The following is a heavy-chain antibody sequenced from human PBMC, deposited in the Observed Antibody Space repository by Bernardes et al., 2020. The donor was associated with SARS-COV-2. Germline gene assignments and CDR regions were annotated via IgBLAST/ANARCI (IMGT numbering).Heavy chain of an antibody. Sequence: GGSLRLSCAASGFTLGSYWMHWARQAPGKGLVWVSRINPDGSTTTYADSVKGRFTVSRDNAENTLYLQMNSLRADDTAVYYCTRGGNEPFDYWGQGTLVTVS. D-gene: IGHD5-12*01. CDR3: TRGGNEPFDY. CDR1: GFTLGSYW. V-gene: IGHV3-74*01. CDR2: INPDGSTT. J-gene: IGHJ4*02.